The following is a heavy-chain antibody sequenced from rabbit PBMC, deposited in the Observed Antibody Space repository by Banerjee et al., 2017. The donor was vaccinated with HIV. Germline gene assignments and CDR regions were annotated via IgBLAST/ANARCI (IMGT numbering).Heavy chain of an antibody. J-gene: IGHJ4*01. D-gene: IGHD3-3*01. CDR1: GIDFSTYG. V-gene: IGHV1S47*01. Sequence: QEHLVESGGGLVKPEGSLTLTCKASGIDFSTYGISWVRQAPGKGLEWIAYIYPDYGTRDYASWVNGRFTISLDNAQNTVFLQMTSLTAADTATYFCARGLVAGVLDLWGPGTLVTVS. CDR3: ARGLVAGVLDL. CDR2: IYPDYGTR.